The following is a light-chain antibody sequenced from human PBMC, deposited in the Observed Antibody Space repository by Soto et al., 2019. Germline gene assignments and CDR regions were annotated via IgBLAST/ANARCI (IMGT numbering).Light chain of an antibody. CDR1: SSDVGSYNL. V-gene: IGLV2-23*02. Sequence: QSALTQPASLSGSPGHSITISCTGTSSDVGSYNLVSWYQQHPGKAPKLMIYEVTQRPSGVSDRFSGSKSGNTASLTISGLQAEDEADYYCCSYAGGTYVFGTGTQVTVL. CDR2: EVT. J-gene: IGLJ1*01. CDR3: CSYAGGTYV.